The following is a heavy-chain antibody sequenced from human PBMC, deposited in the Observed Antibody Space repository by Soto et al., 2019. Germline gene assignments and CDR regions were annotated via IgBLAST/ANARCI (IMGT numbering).Heavy chain of an antibody. Sequence: PGGSLRLSCVGSGFTFSTYSINWVRQAPGKGLEWVSRINPDGSATNYADSVKGRFTISRDNAKNTLYLQMNSLRAEDTAVFYCGRGGSDSPMAPGYWGQGTLVTVSS. CDR1: GFTFSTYS. CDR3: GRGGSDSPMAPGY. CDR2: INPDGSAT. V-gene: IGHV3-74*01. J-gene: IGHJ4*02. D-gene: IGHD5-18*01.